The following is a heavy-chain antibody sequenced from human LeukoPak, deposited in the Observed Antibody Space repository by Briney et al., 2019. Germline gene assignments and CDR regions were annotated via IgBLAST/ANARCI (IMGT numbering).Heavy chain of an antibody. V-gene: IGHV3-33*01. CDR1: GFTFSSYG. CDR2: IWYDGSNK. J-gene: IGHJ4*02. D-gene: IGHD2-8*01. CDR3: ARAVYLFDY. Sequence: GGSLRLSCAASGFTFSSYGMRWVRQAPGKGLEWVAVIWYDGSNKYYTESVKGRFTISRDNSKNTLYLQMNSLRAEDSAVYYCARAVYLFDYWGQGTLVTVSS.